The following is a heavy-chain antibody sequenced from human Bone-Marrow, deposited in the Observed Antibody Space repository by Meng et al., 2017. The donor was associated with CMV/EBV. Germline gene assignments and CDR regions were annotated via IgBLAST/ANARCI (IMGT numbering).Heavy chain of an antibody. V-gene: IGHV1-46*01. J-gene: IGHJ4*02. CDR3: ARDRVMIVQKFSFDY. D-gene: IGHD3-22*01. Sequence: ASVKVSCKASGYTFTSYDINWVRQAPGQGLEWMGIINPSGGSTSYAQKFQGRVTMTRDTSTSTVYMELSSLRSEDTAVYYCARDRVMIVQKFSFDYWGQGTLVTVSS. CDR1: GYTFTSYD. CDR2: INPSGGST.